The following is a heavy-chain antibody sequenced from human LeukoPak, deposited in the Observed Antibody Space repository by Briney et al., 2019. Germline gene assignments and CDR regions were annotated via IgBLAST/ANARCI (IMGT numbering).Heavy chain of an antibody. CDR2: ISSSSSYI. J-gene: IGHJ3*02. CDR3: AREERIYCSGGSCSGGAFDI. D-gene: IGHD2-15*01. CDR1: GFTFSSYS. Sequence: GGSLRLSCAASGFTFSSYSMNWVRQAPGKGLEWVSSISSSSSYIYYADSVKGRFTISRDNAKNSLYLQMNSLRAEDTAVYYCAREERIYCSGGSCSGGAFDIWGQGTMVTVSS. V-gene: IGHV3-21*01.